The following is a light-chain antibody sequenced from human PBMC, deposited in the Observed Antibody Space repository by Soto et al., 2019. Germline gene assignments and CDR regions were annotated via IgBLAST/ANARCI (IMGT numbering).Light chain of an antibody. CDR3: QQRSNWLLT. J-gene: IGKJ4*01. CDR2: DAS. CDR1: QSVSSY. Sequence: EIVLTQSPATLSLSPGERATLSCRASQSVSSYLAWYQQKPGQAPRLLIYDASNRATGIPARFSGSGSGTDFTLTIISLEAEDFAVYYCQQRSNWLLTFGGGTKVELK. V-gene: IGKV3-11*01.